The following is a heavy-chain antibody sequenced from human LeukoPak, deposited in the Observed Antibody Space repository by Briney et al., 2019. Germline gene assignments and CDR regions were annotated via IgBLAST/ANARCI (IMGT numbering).Heavy chain of an antibody. CDR3: SCLREKYSSSSGTSFFDY. Sequence: AASVKVSCKASGGTFSSYAISWVRQAPGQGLEWMGGIIPIFGTANYAQKFQGRVTITADKSTSTAYMELSSLRSEDTAVYYCSCLREKYSSSSGTSFFDYWGQGTLVTVSS. CDR2: IIPIFGTA. CDR1: GGTFSSYA. D-gene: IGHD6-6*01. V-gene: IGHV1-69*06. J-gene: IGHJ4*02.